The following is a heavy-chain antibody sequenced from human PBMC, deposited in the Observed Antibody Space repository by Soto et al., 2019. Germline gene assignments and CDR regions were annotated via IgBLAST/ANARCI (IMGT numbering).Heavy chain of an antibody. Sequence: AGGSLRLSCAASGFTFSSYSMNWVRQAPGKGLEWVSSISSSSSYIYYADSVKGRFTISRDNAKNSLYLQMNSLRAEDTDVYYCARDLPSDYYDSSGEFDYWGQGTLVTVSS. V-gene: IGHV3-21*01. D-gene: IGHD3-22*01. CDR1: GFTFSSYS. CDR2: ISSSSSYI. J-gene: IGHJ4*02. CDR3: ARDLPSDYYDSSGEFDY.